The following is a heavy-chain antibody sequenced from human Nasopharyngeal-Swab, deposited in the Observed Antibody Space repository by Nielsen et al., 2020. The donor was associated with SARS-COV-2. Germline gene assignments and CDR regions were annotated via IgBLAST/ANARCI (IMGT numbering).Heavy chain of an antibody. CDR2: IYHSGST. J-gene: IGHJ2*01. CDR1: GGSISSSNW. CDR3: ARDPRVYYYDRSTSWYFDL. D-gene: IGHD3-22*01. Sequence: SETLSLTCAVSGGSISSSNWWSWVRQPPGKGLEWIGEIYHSGSTNYNPSLKSRVTISVDTSKNQFSLKLSSVTAADTAVYYCARDPRVYYYDRSTSWYFDLWGRGTLVTVSS. V-gene: IGHV4-4*02.